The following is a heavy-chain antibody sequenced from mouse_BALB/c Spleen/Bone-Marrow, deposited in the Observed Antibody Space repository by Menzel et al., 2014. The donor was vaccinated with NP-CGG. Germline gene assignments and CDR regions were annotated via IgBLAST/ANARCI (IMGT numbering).Heavy chain of an antibody. V-gene: IGHV1-39*01. D-gene: IGHD2-14*01. Sequence: LKQSGPELEKPGASVKISCKASGYSFTGYNMNWVKQNNGKSLEWIGNIDPSYGGISYNQKFKGKATLTVDKSSNTAYMQLKSLASEDSAVYYCAISIEYRPLDYWGQGTLVTVSA. J-gene: IGHJ3*01. CDR3: AISIEYRPLDY. CDR1: GYSFTGYN. CDR2: IDPSYGGI.